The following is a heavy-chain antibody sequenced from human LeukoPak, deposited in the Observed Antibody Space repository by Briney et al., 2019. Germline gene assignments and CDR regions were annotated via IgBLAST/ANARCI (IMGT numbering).Heavy chain of an antibody. CDR2: IYYSGST. J-gene: IGHJ3*02. Sequence: SETLSLTCTVSGGSISTYYWSWIRQPPGKGLEWIGDIYYSGSTNYNPSLKSRVTISVDTSKNQFSLKLSSVTAADTAVYYCASPRTTLDAFDIWGQGTMVTVSS. V-gene: IGHV4-59*01. D-gene: IGHD1-1*01. CDR3: ASPRTTLDAFDI. CDR1: GGSISTYY.